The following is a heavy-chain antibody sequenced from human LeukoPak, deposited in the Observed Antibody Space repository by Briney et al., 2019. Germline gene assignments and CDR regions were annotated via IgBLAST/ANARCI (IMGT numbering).Heavy chain of an antibody. V-gene: IGHV3-23*01. CDR3: AKVLGYCSSTSCPYAFDI. CDR1: GFTFSSYA. CDR2: ISGSGGST. D-gene: IGHD2-2*01. J-gene: IGHJ3*02. Sequence: GSLRLSCAASGFTFSSYAMSWVRQAPGKGLEWVSAISGSGGSTYYADSVKGRFTISRDNSKNTLYLQMNSLRAEDTAVYYCAKVLGYCSSTSCPYAFDIWGQGTMVTVSS.